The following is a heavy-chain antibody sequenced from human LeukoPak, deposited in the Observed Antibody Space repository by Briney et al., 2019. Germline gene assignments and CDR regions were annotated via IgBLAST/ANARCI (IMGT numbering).Heavy chain of an antibody. CDR3: ARWNGYYYYGMDV. D-gene: IGHD1-1*01. J-gene: IGHJ6*02. Sequence: ASAKVSCKASGGTFSSYAISWVRQAPGQGLEWMGGIIPIFGTANYAQKFQGRVTITADESTSTAYMELSSLRSEDTAVYYCARWNGYYYYGMDVWGQGTTVTVSS. V-gene: IGHV1-69*01. CDR2: IIPIFGTA. CDR1: GGTFSSYA.